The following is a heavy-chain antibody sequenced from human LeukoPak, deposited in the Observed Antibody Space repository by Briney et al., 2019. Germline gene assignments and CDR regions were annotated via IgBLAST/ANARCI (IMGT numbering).Heavy chain of an antibody. V-gene: IGHV3-53*01. D-gene: IGHD2-15*01. CDR1: GFTVSSNY. CDR2: IYSGGST. CDR3: AAVYCGGGSCYDSRGWFDP. Sequence: PGGSLRLSCAASGFTVSSNYMSWVRQAPGKGLEWVSVIYSGGSTYYADSVKGRFTISRDNSKNTLYLQMHSLRAEDTAVYYCAAVYCGGGSCYDSRGWFDPWGQGTLVTVSS. J-gene: IGHJ5*02.